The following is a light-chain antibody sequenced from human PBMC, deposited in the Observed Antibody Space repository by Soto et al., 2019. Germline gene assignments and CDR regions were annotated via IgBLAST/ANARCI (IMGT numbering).Light chain of an antibody. J-gene: IGKJ4*01. CDR1: QGVTTN. CDR3: HQYDYWPLT. Sequence: EIVMTKSPGTLSVSPGERATLSCRAGQGVTTNFAWYQQKSGRSPRLLIYDVSIRATGVPARFSGSGSGTDFTPTISSLQSEDFAVYFCHQYDYWPLTFGGGTKVDIK. CDR2: DVS. V-gene: IGKV3-15*01.